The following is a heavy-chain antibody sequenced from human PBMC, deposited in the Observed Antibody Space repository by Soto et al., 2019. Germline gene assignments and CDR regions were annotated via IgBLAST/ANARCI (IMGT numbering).Heavy chain of an antibody. CDR2: IIPIFGTA. CDR3: AREAKNYYYGMDV. D-gene: IGHD5-12*01. J-gene: IGHJ6*02. V-gene: IGHV1-69*13. Sequence: SVKVSCKASGGTFSSYAISWVRQAPGQGLEWMGGIIPIFGTANYAQKFQGRVTITADESTSTAYMELSSLRSEDTAVYYCAREAKNYYYGMDVWGQGTTVTVSS. CDR1: GGTFSSYA.